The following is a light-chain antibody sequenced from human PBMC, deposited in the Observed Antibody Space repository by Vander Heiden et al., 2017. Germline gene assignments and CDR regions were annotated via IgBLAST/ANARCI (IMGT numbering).Light chain of an antibody. V-gene: IGKV1-39*01. Sequence: DIHTTQSTSSLSASVGDRVTITCRASQSISSYLNWYQQKPRKAPKLLIYAASSLQSGVPSRFSGSGSGTEFTLTISSLQPEDFATYYCQQSYSNPRTFGPGTKVEIK. J-gene: IGKJ1*01. CDR1: QSISSY. CDR2: AAS. CDR3: QQSYSNPRT.